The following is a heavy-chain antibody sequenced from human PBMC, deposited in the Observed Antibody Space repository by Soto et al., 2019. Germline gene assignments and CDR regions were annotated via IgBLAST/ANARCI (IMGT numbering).Heavy chain of an antibody. J-gene: IGHJ6*02. Sequence: LLETLSLTCTVSGGSISSGDYYWSWIRQPPGKGLEWIGYIYYSGSTYYNPSLKSRVTISVDTSKNQFSLKLSSVTAADTAVYYCARDRGIAAAHYGMDVWGQGTTVTVSS. CDR3: ARDRGIAAAHYGMDV. CDR1: GGSISSGDYY. V-gene: IGHV4-30-4*01. CDR2: IYYSGST. D-gene: IGHD6-13*01.